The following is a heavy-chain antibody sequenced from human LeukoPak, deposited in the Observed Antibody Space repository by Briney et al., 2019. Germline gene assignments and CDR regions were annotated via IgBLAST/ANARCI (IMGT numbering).Heavy chain of an antibody. V-gene: IGHV3-23*01. J-gene: IGHJ5*02. CDR1: GFSLSTYA. CDR2: ISGAGGRA. D-gene: IGHD4-17*01. CDR3: AKDRADNGDRLRFDP. Sequence: GGSLGLSCAASGFSLSTYAMSWVRQAPGKGPEWVSAISGAGGRAYYADSVKGRFTISRDNSKNTLYLQMDSLRAEDTAVYYCAKDRADNGDRLRFDPWGQGTLVTVSS.